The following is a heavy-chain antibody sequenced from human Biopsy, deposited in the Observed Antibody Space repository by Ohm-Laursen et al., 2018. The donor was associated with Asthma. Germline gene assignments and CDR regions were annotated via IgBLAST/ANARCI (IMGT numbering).Heavy chain of an antibody. CDR1: GYNFISFA. D-gene: IGHD3-9*01. V-gene: IGHV1-3*04. CDR3: AGTYYDFLTGQVKDVFGV. CDR2: VNTGNGDT. Sequence: ATVKISCKTSGYNFISFAIHWVRQAPGQRLGWMGWVNTGNGDTKHSQKFQGRVTITRNTSASTAYMELRSLRSEDTATYYCAGTYYDFLTGQVKDVFGVWGQGTMVTVSS. J-gene: IGHJ3*01.